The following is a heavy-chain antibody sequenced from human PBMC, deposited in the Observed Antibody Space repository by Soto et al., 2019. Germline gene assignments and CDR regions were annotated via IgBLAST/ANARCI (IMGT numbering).Heavy chain of an antibody. D-gene: IGHD3-10*01. CDR3: ARGGGLWFGESSVRSAY. CDR2: INPNSGGT. CDR1: GYTFTGYY. J-gene: IGHJ4*02. V-gene: IGHV1-2*04. Sequence: QVQLVQSGAEVKKPGASVKVSCKASGYTFTGYYMHWVRQAPGQGLEWMGWINPNSGGTNYAQKFQGWVTMTRDTSISTANRELSRLRSDDTAVYYWARGGGLWFGESSVRSAYWGQGTLVTVSS.